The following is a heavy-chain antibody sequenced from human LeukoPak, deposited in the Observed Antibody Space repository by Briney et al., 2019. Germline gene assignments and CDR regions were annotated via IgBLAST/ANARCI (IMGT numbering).Heavy chain of an antibody. Sequence: GASVKVSCKASGYTFTGYYMHWVRQAPGQGLEWMGWINPNSGGTNYAQKFQGRVTMTRDTSISTAYMELSRLRSDDTAVYYCARDWDFRANWFDPWGQGTLVTVSS. V-gene: IGHV1-2*02. J-gene: IGHJ5*02. CDR3: ARDWDFRANWFDP. D-gene: IGHD1-26*01. CDR1: GYTFTGYY. CDR2: INPNSGGT.